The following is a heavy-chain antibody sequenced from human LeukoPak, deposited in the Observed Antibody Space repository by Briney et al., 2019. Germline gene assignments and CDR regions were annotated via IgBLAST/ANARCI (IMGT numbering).Heavy chain of an antibody. CDR3: ARMGDYYDSSGYRHDAFDI. V-gene: IGHV4-61*01. CDR2: IYSSGST. Sequence: SETLSLTCTVSGGSISSSSYYWNWIRQPPGKGLEWIGYIYSSGSTNYNPSLKSRVTISLDTSKNQFSLKLSSVTAADTAVYYCARMGDYYDSSGYRHDAFDIWGQGTMVTVSS. J-gene: IGHJ3*02. CDR1: GGSISSSSYY. D-gene: IGHD3-22*01.